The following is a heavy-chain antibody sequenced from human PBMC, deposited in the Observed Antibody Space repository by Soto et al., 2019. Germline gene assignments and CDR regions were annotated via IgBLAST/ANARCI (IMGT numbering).Heavy chain of an antibody. CDR2: IYWDDDK. CDR1: GFSLSTSGVG. J-gene: IGHJ4*02. V-gene: IGHV2-5*02. Sequence: QITLKESGPTLVKPTQTLTLTCTFSGFSLSTSGVGVGWIRQPPGKALEWLALIYWDDDKRYSPSLKSRLTITKDTSKNQVVLKMTNMDPVDTATYYCAHRPSYCSGGSCYSGFDYWGKGTLVTVSS. CDR3: AHRPSYCSGGSCYSGFDY. D-gene: IGHD2-15*01.